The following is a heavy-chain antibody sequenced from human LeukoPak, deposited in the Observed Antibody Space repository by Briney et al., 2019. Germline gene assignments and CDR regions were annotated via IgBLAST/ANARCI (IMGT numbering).Heavy chain of an antibody. CDR2: MPYNAGA. Sequence: SETLSLTCTVSGDSITSANYCWSWIRHPPGEDLEWIGYMPYNAGASYNPPLKSRATILLETSKNELSLRLSSVPAPDTATYYCAREVNVPAGSDGFDIWGQGTMVTVSP. D-gene: IGHD2-2*01. J-gene: IGHJ3*02. CDR3: AREVNVPAGSDGFDI. CDR1: GDSITSANYC. V-gene: IGHV4-30-4*01.